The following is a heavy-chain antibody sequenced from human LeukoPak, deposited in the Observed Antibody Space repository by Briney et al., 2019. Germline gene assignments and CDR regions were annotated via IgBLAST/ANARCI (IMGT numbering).Heavy chain of an antibody. D-gene: IGHD6-6*01. CDR2: ISYDGSNK. Sequence: PGGSLRLSCAAFGFTFSSYAMHWVRQAPGKGLEWVAVISYDGSNKYYADSVKGRFTISRDNSKNTLYLQMNSLRAEDTAVYYCARGPTPIAARGGWFDPWGQGTLVTVSS. J-gene: IGHJ5*02. CDR1: GFTFSSYA. V-gene: IGHV3-30*01. CDR3: ARGPTPIAARGGWFDP.